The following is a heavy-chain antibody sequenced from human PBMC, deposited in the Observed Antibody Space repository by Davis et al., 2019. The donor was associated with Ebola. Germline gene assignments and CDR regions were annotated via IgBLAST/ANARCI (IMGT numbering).Heavy chain of an antibody. J-gene: IGHJ3*02. CDR3: ARDRVSGWYGAAFEI. CDR2: ISAYNGNT. D-gene: IGHD6-19*01. CDR1: GYTFTRYG. V-gene: IGHV1-18*01. Sequence: SVTVSRKASGYTFTRYGISWVRQAPGQGLEWMGWISAYNGNTNYAQKLQGRVTMTTDTSTSTAYMELRSLRSDDTAVYYCARDRVSGWYGAAFEIWGQGTMVTVSS.